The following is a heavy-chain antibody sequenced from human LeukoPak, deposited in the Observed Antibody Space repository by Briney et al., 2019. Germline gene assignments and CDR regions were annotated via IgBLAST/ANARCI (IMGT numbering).Heavy chain of an antibody. V-gene: IGHV4-4*02. CDR1: GGSIGSTNW. Sequence: NPSETLSLTCAVSGGSIGSTNWWSWIRQPPGKGLEWIGEINHSGSTNYNPSLKSRVTISVDMSKNQFSLKLSSVTAADTAVYYCARGVRVWLQLRRALDYWGQGTLVTVSS. D-gene: IGHD5-24*01. CDR2: INHSGST. CDR3: ARGVRVWLQLRRALDY. J-gene: IGHJ4*02.